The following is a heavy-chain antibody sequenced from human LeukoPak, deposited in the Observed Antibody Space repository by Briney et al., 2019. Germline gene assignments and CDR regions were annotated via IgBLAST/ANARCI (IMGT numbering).Heavy chain of an antibody. CDR2: INGDGSTT. V-gene: IGHV3-74*03. D-gene: IGHD3-10*01. J-gene: IGHJ4*02. CDR1: GFTFSTYW. Sequence: GESLKISCTASGFTFSTYWSNWVRHSPGKGLVWVALINGDGSTTTHADSVKGRFTISRDNAKNTAYLQMNSLRDEDTAVYFCARDYAGSPDYWGQGTLVTVSA. CDR3: ARDYAGSPDY.